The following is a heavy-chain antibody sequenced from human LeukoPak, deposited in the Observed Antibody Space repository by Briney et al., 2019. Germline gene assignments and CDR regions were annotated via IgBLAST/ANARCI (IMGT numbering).Heavy chain of an antibody. CDR1: GYRFTTYW. J-gene: IGHJ4*02. CDR3: ALSSGAYDSAGYFDY. D-gene: IGHD3-22*01. V-gene: IGHV5-51*03. Sequence: GESLRISCEGSGYRFTTYWIGWVRQMPGKGLEWMVIIYPNASDTRYSPSFRGQVTISADKSITSASLQWNSLKGSDTAMYYCALSSGAYDSAGYFDYWGQGTLVTVSS. CDR2: IYPNASDT.